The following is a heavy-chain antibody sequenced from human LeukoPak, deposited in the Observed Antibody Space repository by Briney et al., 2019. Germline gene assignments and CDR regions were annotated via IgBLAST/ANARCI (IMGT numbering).Heavy chain of an antibody. Sequence: ASVKVSCKASGYTLINYGINWLRQAPGQGLEWMGWIITYSGNTNYAQRLQGRVTMTTDTSTSTAYMELRSLRSDDTAVYYCARDRSYYDAFDIWGQGTMVTVSS. CDR3: ARDRSYYDAFDI. V-gene: IGHV1-18*01. CDR1: GYTLINYG. J-gene: IGHJ3*02. CDR2: IITYSGNT. D-gene: IGHD1-26*01.